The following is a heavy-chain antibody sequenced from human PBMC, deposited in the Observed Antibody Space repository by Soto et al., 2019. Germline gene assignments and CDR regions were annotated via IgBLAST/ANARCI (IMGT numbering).Heavy chain of an antibody. V-gene: IGHV4-34*01. CDR3: ARVRRRTMIVVVPDWFDP. CDR1: GGSFSGYY. CDR2: INHSGST. D-gene: IGHD3-22*01. Sequence: QVQLQQWGAGLLKPSETLSLTCAVYGGSFSGYYWSWIRQPPGKGLEWIGEINHSGSTNYNPSLKSRVTISVDTSKNQFSLKLSSVTAADTAVYYCARVRRRTMIVVVPDWFDPWGQGTLVTVSS. J-gene: IGHJ5*02.